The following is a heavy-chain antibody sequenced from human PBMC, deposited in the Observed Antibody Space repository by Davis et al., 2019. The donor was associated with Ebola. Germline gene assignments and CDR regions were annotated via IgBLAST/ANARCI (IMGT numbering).Heavy chain of an antibody. CDR3: AGKDYYFDC. J-gene: IGHJ4*02. CDR1: GFTFSSYD. CDR2: VSYDGSDT. Sequence: PGGSLRLSCSASGFTFSSYDMHWVRQAPGKGLEWVAAVSYDGSDTYYGDSVKGRFTISRDNSRNTVYLQMWGLTIEDTAVYYCAGKDYYFDCWGQGTLVAVSS. V-gene: IGHV3-30*03.